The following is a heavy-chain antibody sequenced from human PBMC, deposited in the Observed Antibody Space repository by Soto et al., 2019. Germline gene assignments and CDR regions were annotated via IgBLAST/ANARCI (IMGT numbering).Heavy chain of an antibody. Sequence: QVRLVQSGDEVKKPGASVKVSCKAFGYIFTGYYLHWVRQAPGQGLEWVGRIDPDSGDSDYSQKYHGRVTLTRDTAIDTAYMEVTRLTVDDTAIYYCARGPLEWGQGTPVTVSS. J-gene: IGHJ4*02. CDR2: IDPDSGDS. CDR1: GYIFTGYY. V-gene: IGHV1-2*02. CDR3: ARGPLE.